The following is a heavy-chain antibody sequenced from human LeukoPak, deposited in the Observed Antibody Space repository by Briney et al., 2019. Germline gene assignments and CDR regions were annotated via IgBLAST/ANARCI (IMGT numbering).Heavy chain of an antibody. CDR2: INAGNGNT. V-gene: IGHV1-3*01. Sequence: ASVKVSCKASGYTFTSYAMHWVRQAPGQRLEWMGWINAGNGNTKYSQKFQGRVTITRDTSASTAYMELSSLRSEDTAVYYCARGGLVAAAGTKATWFDPWGQGTLVTVSS. CDR3: ARGGLVAAAGTKATWFDP. D-gene: IGHD6-13*01. CDR1: GYTFTSYA. J-gene: IGHJ5*02.